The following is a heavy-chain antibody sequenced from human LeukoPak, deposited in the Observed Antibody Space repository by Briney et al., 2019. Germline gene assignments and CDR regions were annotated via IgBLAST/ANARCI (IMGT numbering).Heavy chain of an antibody. Sequence: ASVKVSCKASGYTFTGYYMHWVRQAPGQGLEWMGWINPNSGGTNYAQKFQGRVTMTRDTSISTAYMELSRLRSDDTAVYYCARRPRAGGNHCDYWGQGTLVTVSS. CDR3: ARRPRAGGNHCDY. V-gene: IGHV1-2*02. CDR2: INPNSGGT. J-gene: IGHJ4*02. CDR1: GYTFTGYY. D-gene: IGHD4-23*01.